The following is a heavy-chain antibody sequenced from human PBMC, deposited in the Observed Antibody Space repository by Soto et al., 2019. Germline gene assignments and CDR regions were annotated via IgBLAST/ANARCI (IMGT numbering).Heavy chain of an antibody. CDR3: AKSISARYGVDY. V-gene: IGHV4-39*01. CDR1: GVSISGSSYY. Sequence: QLQLQESGPGLVKPSETLSLTCTVSGVSISGSSYYWGWIRQPPGKGLEWIGNIYYSGNTYYNSSLTSRVTISVDTSENQFSLRLNSVTAADTAVYYCAKSISARYGVDYWGQGTLVTVSS. D-gene: IGHD6-6*01. J-gene: IGHJ4*02. CDR2: IYYSGNT.